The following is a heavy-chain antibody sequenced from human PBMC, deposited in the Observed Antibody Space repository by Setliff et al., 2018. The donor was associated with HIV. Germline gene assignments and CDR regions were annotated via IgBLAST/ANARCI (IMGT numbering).Heavy chain of an antibody. D-gene: IGHD5-12*01. CDR1: GYTFIGDY. CDR3: ARGGLATGAFDI. CDR2: INPNSGGT. Sequence: ASVKVSCKASGYTFIGDYMHWVRQAPGQGLEWKGWINPNSGGTNFAQKFQGRVTMTRDTSISTAYMELSRLRSDDTAVYYCARGGLATGAFDIWGQGTMVTVSS. V-gene: IGHV1-2*02. J-gene: IGHJ3*02.